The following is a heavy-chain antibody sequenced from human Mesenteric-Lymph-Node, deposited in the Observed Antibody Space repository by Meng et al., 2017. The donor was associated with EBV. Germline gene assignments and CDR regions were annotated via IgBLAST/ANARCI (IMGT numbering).Heavy chain of an antibody. CDR3: VRGPWNN. CDR1: GFIVSGHY. V-gene: IGHV3-53*01. D-gene: IGHD1/OR15-1a*01. CDR2: IYTDGST. J-gene: IGHJ4*02. Sequence: EVQVLESGGGLIHPGGSRRLSCAASGFIVSGHYMSWVRQAPGKGLEWVSVIYTDGSTYYADSVRGRFTISRDNSKNTLFIQMNNLRVHDTAVYYCVRGPWNNWGQGTLVTVSS.